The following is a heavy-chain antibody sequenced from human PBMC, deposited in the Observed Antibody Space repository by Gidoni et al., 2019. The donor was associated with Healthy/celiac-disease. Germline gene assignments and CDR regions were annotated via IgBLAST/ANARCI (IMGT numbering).Heavy chain of an antibody. CDR3: ARSCGSRYRDYYGMDV. Sequence: QVQLQQWGAGLLQPSETLSLTCAVYGGPFRGYYWSWIRQPPGKGLEWIGEINHSGSTEYNPSLKARVTISVDTSKNQFSLKLSSVTAADTAVYYCARSCGSRYRDYYGMDVWGQGTTVTVSS. CDR2: INHSGST. CDR1: GGPFRGYY. J-gene: IGHJ6*02. V-gene: IGHV4-34*01. D-gene: IGHD3-10*01.